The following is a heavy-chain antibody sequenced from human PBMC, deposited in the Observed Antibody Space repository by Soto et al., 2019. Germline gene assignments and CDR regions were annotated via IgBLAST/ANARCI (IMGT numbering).Heavy chain of an antibody. Sequence: ASVKVSCKASGYTFTSYGISWVRQAPGQGLEWMGWISAYNGNTNYAQKLQGRVTMTTDTSTSTAYTELRSLRSDDTAVYYCARVQREVLKAVVFSPNYYSGMDVWGEGTTVTVAA. CDR2: ISAYNGNT. V-gene: IGHV1-18*01. D-gene: IGHD6-25*01. CDR3: ARVQREVLKAVVFSPNYYSGMDV. J-gene: IGHJ6*04. CDR1: GYTFTSYG.